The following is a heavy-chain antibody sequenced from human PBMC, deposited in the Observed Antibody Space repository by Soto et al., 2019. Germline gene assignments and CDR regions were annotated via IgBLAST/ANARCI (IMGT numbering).Heavy chain of an antibody. Sequence: GGSLRLSCAASGFTFSSYGMHWVRQAPGKGLEWVAVIWCDGSNKYYADSVKGRFTISRDNSKNTLYLQMNSLRAEDTAVYYCARGTQQLALPPTYYYYGMDVWGQGTTVTVSS. CDR1: GFTFSSYG. CDR2: IWCDGSNK. D-gene: IGHD6-13*01. V-gene: IGHV3-33*01. J-gene: IGHJ6*02. CDR3: ARGTQQLALPPTYYYYGMDV.